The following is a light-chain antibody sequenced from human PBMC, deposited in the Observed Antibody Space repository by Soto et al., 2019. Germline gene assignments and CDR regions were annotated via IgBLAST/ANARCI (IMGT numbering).Light chain of an antibody. CDR2: DAS. CDR3: QQYDNYPHT. J-gene: IGKJ2*01. CDR1: QSISYW. V-gene: IGKV1-5*01. Sequence: DIQMTQSPSTLSASVGERVTLTCRASQSISYWLAWYQQISGKAPKLLIYDASDLERGVPSRFSGSGSGTEFTLTISGLQPDDFATYYCQQYDNYPHTFGQGTKVEIK.